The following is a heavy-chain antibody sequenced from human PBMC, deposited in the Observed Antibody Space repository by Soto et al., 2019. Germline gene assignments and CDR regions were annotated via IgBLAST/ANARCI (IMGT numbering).Heavy chain of an antibody. CDR1: GYTFTSYA. J-gene: IGHJ6*03. CDR2: INAGNGNT. V-gene: IGHV1-3*01. Sequence: GASVKVSCKASGYTFTSYAIHWVRQAPGQRLEWMGWINAGNGNTKYSQKFQGRVTMTRDTSINTAYMELSSLKSEDTAVYYCARMTNYYYYMDVWGKGTTVTVSS. CDR3: ARMTNYYYYMDV.